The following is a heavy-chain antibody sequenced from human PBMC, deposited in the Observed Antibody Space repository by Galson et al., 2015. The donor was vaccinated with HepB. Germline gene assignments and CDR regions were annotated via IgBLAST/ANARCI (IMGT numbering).Heavy chain of an antibody. CDR3: TTGDSSIWYIRDY. D-gene: IGHD6-13*01. J-gene: IGHJ4*02. CDR1: GFTFSNAW. Sequence: SLRLSCAASGFTFSNAWISWVRQAPGKGLEWVGRIKSKTDGGTTDYAATVQGRFTISRDDSKNTLYLQMNSLKTEDTAVYYCTTGDSSIWYIRDYWGQGTRVTVSS. CDR2: IKSKTDGGTT. V-gene: IGHV3-15*01.